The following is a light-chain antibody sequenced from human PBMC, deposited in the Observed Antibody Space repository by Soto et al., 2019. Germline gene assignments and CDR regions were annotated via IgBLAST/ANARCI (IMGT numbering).Light chain of an antibody. Sequence: QSVLTQPHSASVTPGQRVTISWSGSSSNIGSNYVYWYQQLSGTAPKLLIYRNNQRPSGVPDRFSGSKSGTSASLAISGLRSEDESDYYCAAWDDSLSGYVVFGGGNQRTVL. V-gene: IGLV1-47*01. CDR1: SSNIGSNY. CDR2: RNN. J-gene: IGLJ2*01. CDR3: AAWDDSLSGYVV.